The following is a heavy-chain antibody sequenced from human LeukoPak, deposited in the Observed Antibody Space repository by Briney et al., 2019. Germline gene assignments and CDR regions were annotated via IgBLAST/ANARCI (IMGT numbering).Heavy chain of an antibody. J-gene: IGHJ4*02. D-gene: IGHD3-10*01. CDR3: ARDAVVRGVITGTDY. CDR1: GGSISVYY. V-gene: IGHV4-59*01. CDR2: IYYSGST. Sequence: PSETLSLTCTVSGGSISVYYWSWMRQTPGKGLEWIGYIYYSGSTNYNPSLKSRVTISVDTFKNQFSLKLSSVTAADTAIYYCARDAVVRGVITGTDYWGQGTLVTVSS.